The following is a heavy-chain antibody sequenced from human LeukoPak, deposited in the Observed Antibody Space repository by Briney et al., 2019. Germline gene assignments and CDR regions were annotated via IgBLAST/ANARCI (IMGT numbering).Heavy chain of an antibody. CDR3: ATYRQIQVSFEF. J-gene: IGHJ4*02. D-gene: IGHD5-18*01. Sequence: GGSLRLSCAASGFTFSSFPMIWVRQAPGKGLEWVSSIFPSGDEIHYADSVKGRFTISRDNSKNTLSLQMDSLRAEDTAIYYCATYRQIQVSFEFWGQGTLVTVSS. V-gene: IGHV3-23*01. CDR2: IFPSGDEI. CDR1: GFTFSSFP.